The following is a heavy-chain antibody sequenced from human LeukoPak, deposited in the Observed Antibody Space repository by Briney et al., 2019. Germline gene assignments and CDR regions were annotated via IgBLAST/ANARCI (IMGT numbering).Heavy chain of an antibody. CDR2: INHSGST. Sequence: SETLSLTCAFCGGSFSGYYWSWIRQPPGKGLEWIGEINHSGSTNYNPSLTSRVTISVDTSKNQFSLKLSSVTAADTAVYYCARRYYWGQGTLVTVSS. CDR1: GGSFSGYY. CDR3: ARRYY. J-gene: IGHJ4*02. V-gene: IGHV4-34*01.